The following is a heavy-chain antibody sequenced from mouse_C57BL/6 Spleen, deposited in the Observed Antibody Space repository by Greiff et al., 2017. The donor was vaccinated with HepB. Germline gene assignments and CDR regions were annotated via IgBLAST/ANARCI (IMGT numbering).Heavy chain of an antibody. CDR3: ARAGDYEDFDY. V-gene: IGHV3-6*01. Sequence: EVQLVESGPGLVKPSQSLSLTCSVTGYSITSGYYWNWIRQFPGNKLEWMGYISYDGSNNYNPSLKNRISITRDTSKNQFFLKLNSVTTEDTATYYCARAGDYEDFDYWGQGTTLTVSS. J-gene: IGHJ2*01. CDR1: GYSITSGYY. CDR2: ISYDGSN. D-gene: IGHD2-4*01.